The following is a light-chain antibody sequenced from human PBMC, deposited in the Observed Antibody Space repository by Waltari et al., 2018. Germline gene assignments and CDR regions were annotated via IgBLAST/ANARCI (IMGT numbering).Light chain of an antibody. J-gene: IGLJ3*02. Sequence: QAGLTQPPSVSKGLGQTATLTCTGNNNNVGNQGAAWLQQHQGHPPKLLSYMNNNRPSGISGKFSASRAGNTASLTITGLQPEDGADYYCSAWDSNLSAWVFGGGTKLTVL. V-gene: IGLV10-54*04. CDR2: MNN. CDR1: NNNVGNQG. CDR3: SAWDSNLSAWV.